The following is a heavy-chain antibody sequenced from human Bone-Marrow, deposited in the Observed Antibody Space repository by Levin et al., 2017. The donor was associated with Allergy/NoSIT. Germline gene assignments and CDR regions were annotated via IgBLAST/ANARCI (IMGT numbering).Heavy chain of an antibody. J-gene: IGHJ4*02. CDR1: GFNFSNYD. V-gene: IGHV3-48*01. CDR2: ISSSSSSI. CDR3: VRRIDS. Sequence: PGGSLRLSCAASGFNFSNYDMNWVRQAPGKGLEWISYISSSSSSIYYADSVKGRFTISRDNAKKSLYLQMNSLRVEDTAVYYCVRRIDSWGQGTLVTVSS.